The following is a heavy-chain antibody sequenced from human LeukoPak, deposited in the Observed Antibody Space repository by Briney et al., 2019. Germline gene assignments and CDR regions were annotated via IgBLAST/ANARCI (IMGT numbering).Heavy chain of an antibody. CDR3: ARGDAYYDSSGYYPSDY. J-gene: IGHJ4*02. V-gene: IGHV1-18*01. D-gene: IGHD3-22*01. CDR1: GYTFTSYG. CDR2: ISAYNGNT. Sequence: ASVEVSCKASGYTFTSYGISWVRQAPGQGLEWMGWISAYNGNTNYAQKLQGRVTMTTDTSTSTAYMELRSLRSDDTAVYYCARGDAYYDSSGYYPSDYWGQGTLVTVSS.